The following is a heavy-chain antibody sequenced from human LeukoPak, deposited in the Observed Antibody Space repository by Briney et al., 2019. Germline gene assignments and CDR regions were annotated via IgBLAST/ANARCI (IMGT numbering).Heavy chain of an antibody. Sequence: GALRLSCEASGFTFTSFEVNWVRQAPGKGLEWVSYIGTSDGTIYYADSVKGRFTISRDNAKNSLYLQMNSLRAEDTAVYYCARAPREFVDYWGQGTLVTVSS. J-gene: IGHJ4*02. CDR2: IGTSDGTI. D-gene: IGHD3-10*01. V-gene: IGHV3-48*03. CDR1: GFTFTSFE. CDR3: ARAPREFVDY.